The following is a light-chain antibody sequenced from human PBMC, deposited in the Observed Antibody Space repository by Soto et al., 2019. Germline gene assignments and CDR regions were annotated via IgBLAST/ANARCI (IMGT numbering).Light chain of an antibody. CDR1: QGISSY. J-gene: IGKJ4*01. CDR2: AAA. CDR3: QQLST. Sequence: IQLTQSPSSLSASVGDRVTITCRASQGISSYLACYQQKPGKAPKLLIYAAATLQSGVPSRFSGSGSGTDFTLSIETLQPEDFATYSCQQLSTFGGGNKGEIK. V-gene: IGKV1-9*01.